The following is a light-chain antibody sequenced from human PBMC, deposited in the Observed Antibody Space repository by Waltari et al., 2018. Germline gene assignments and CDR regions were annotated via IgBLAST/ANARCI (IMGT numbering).Light chain of an antibody. CDR2: GAS. J-gene: IGKJ1*01. Sequence: EIVLTQSPGTLSLSPGERATLSCRASQNVRSGYLAWYQQKLGQAPRLLIYGASSRASGIPDRFSGSGSGTDFTLTISRLEPEDSAVYYCQQYGSTVTRTFGQGTKVEIK. V-gene: IGKV3-20*01. CDR3: QQYGSTVTRT. CDR1: QNVRSGY.